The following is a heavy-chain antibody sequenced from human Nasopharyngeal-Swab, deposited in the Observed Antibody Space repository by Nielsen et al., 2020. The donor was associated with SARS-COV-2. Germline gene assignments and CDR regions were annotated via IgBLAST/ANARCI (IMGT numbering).Heavy chain of an antibody. V-gene: IGHV3-11*04. CDR1: GFTFSDYY. J-gene: IGHJ6*02. CDR3: ARAGDYLKSYYYYGMDV. Sequence: GESLKISCAASGFTFSDYYMSWIRQAPGKGLEWVSYISSSGSNIFYADSVKGRFTISRDNAKNTLYLQMNSLRAEDTAVYYCARAGDYLKSYYYYGMDVWGQGTTVTVSS. CDR2: ISSSGSNI. D-gene: IGHD7-27*01.